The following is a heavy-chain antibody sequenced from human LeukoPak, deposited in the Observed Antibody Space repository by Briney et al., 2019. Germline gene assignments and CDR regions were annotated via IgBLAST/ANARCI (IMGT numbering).Heavy chain of an antibody. J-gene: IGHJ4*02. CDR1: GGSISSYY. CDR2: IYYSGST. Sequence: SETLSLTCTVSGGSISSYYWSWIRQPPGKGLEWIGSIYYSGSTYYNPSLKSRVTISVDTSKNQFSLKLSSVTAADTAVYYCARHYYDSSGYYSFFDDWGQGTLVTVSS. CDR3: ARHYYDSSGYYSFFDD. D-gene: IGHD3-22*01. V-gene: IGHV4-59*08.